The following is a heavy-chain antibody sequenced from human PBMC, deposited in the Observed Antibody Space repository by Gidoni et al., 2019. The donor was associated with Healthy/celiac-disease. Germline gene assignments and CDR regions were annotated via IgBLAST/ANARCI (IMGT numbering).Heavy chain of an antibody. Sequence: QVQLVQSGAAVKKPGASVKVSCKASGYTFTGYYMHWVRQAPGQGLEWMGWINPNSGGTNYAQKFQGRVTMTRDTSISTAYMELSRLRSDDTAVYYCARGRVVTMVRGAIYKYGMDVWGQGTTVTVSS. CDR2: INPNSGGT. J-gene: IGHJ6*02. D-gene: IGHD3-10*01. V-gene: IGHV1-2*02. CDR3: ARGRVVTMVRGAIYKYGMDV. CDR1: GYTFTGYY.